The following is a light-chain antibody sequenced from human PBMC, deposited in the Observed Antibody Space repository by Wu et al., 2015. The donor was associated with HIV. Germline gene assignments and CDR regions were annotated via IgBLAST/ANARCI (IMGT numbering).Light chain of an antibody. CDR2: KAS. Sequence: DTQMTQSPPTLSASVGDRVTITCRASQSINSWLAWYQQKPGKAPKLLIYKASSLESGVPSRFSGSGSGTDFTLTISSLQPDDFGTYYCLQYNSYWTFGQGTKVEIK. V-gene: IGKV1-5*03. CDR1: QSINSW. CDR3: LQYNSYWT. J-gene: IGKJ1*01.